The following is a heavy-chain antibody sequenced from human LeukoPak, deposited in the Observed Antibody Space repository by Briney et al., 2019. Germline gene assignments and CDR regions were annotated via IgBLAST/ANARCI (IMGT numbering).Heavy chain of an antibody. CDR1: GFIFTSYS. D-gene: IGHD1-14*01. CDR2: ISSSSSTI. V-gene: IGHV3-48*01. CDR3: ARDRVTVNNWFDP. J-gene: IGHJ5*02. Sequence: GGSLRLSCAASGFIFTSYSMNWVRQAPGKGLEWISYISSSSSTIYYADSVRGRFTISRDNAKNSLYLQMNSLRAEDTAVYYCARDRVTVNNWFDPWGQGTLVTVSS.